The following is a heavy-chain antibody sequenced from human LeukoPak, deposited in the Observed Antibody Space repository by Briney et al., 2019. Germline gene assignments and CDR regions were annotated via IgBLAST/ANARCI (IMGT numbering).Heavy chain of an antibody. CDR2: VTGTGDRT. V-gene: IGHV3-23*01. CDR3: AKDLSNFGDLGYFDH. D-gene: IGHD4-17*01. Sequence: GGSLRLSCAASGFTFSTYAMSWVRQAPGKGLEWVSGVTGTGDRTLYADSVRGRFTISRDNFKNTLFLEMRRLRADDTAFYYCAKDLSNFGDLGYFDHWGQGDLVTVSS. J-gene: IGHJ5*02. CDR1: GFTFSTYA.